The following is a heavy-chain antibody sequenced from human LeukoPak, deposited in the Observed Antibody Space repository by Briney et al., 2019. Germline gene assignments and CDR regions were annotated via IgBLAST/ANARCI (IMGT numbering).Heavy chain of an antibody. Sequence: GGSLRLSCPASGFTFDDYAMHWVRQAPGKGLEWVSLITGDGGSTYYADSMKGRFTISRENSKNSLYLQMNRLRTEDTALYYCAKGYCSGGSCYYFDYWGQGTLVTVSS. J-gene: IGHJ4*02. V-gene: IGHV3-43*02. CDR1: GFTFDDYA. CDR3: AKGYCSGGSCYYFDY. CDR2: ITGDGGST. D-gene: IGHD2-15*01.